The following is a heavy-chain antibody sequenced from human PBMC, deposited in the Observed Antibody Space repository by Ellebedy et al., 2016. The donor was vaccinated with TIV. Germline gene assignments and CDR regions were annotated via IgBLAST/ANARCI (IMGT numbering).Heavy chain of an antibody. Sequence: PGGSLRLSCAASGFTFSSYWMSWVRQAPGKGLEWVANIKQDGSEKYYVDSVKGRFTISRDNAKNSLYLQMNSLRAEDTAVYYCARDGLVDIVATIIGDDAFDIWGQGTMVTVSS. J-gene: IGHJ3*02. CDR2: IKQDGSEK. CDR1: GFTFSSYW. V-gene: IGHV3-7*01. CDR3: ARDGLVDIVATIIGDDAFDI. D-gene: IGHD5-12*01.